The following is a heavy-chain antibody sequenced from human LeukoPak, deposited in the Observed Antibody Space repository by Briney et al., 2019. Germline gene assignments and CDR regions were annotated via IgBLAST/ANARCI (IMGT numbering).Heavy chain of an antibody. CDR2: ISSSSSYI. J-gene: IGHJ4*02. V-gene: IGHV3-21*01. CDR3: ARVGKRTSCPDY. D-gene: IGHD2-2*01. CDR1: GFTFSSYS. Sequence: GGSLRLSCAASGFTFSSYSMNWVRQAPGKGLEWVSSISSSSSYIYYADSVKGRFTISRDNAKNSLYLQMNSLRAEDTAVYYCARVGKRTSCPDYWGQGTLVTVSS.